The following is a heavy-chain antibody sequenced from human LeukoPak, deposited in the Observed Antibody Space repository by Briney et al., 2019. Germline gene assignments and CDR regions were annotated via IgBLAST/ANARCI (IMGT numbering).Heavy chain of an antibody. J-gene: IGHJ6*02. CDR1: GGTFSSYA. D-gene: IGHD3-10*01. CDR2: IIPIFGTA. V-gene: IGHV1-69*13. Sequence: GASVKVSCKASGGTFSSYAISWVRQAPGQGLEWMGGIIPIFGTANYAQKFQGRVTITADESTSTAYMELSSLRSEDTAVYYCARGNAGDYYYGMDAWGQGTTVTVSS. CDR3: ARGNAGDYYYGMDA.